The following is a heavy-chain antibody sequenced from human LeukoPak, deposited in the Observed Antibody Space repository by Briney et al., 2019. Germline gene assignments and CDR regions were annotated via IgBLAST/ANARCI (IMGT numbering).Heavy chain of an antibody. Sequence: GGSLRLSCAASGFTFSDYYMSWIRQAPGKRLEWVSAISGSGIATYYADSVKGRVTISRDNSKNTLYLQMNSLRVEDTAIYYCARYRGKTVAATPFDYWGQGTLVTVSS. CDR2: ISGSGIAT. D-gene: IGHD1-26*01. CDR3: ARYRGKTVAATPFDY. J-gene: IGHJ4*02. V-gene: IGHV3-23*01. CDR1: GFTFSDYY.